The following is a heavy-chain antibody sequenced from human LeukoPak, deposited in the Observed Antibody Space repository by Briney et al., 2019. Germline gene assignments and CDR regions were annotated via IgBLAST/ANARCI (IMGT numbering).Heavy chain of an antibody. CDR3: ARVGGYSYGNYYFHY. V-gene: IGHV4-38-2*01. J-gene: IGHJ4*02. D-gene: IGHD5-18*01. CDR2: IYHSGST. CDR1: GYSISSGYY. Sequence: PSETLSLTCAVSGYSISSGYYWGWIRQPPGKGLDWIGSIYHSGSTYYNPSLRSRVTISIDTYKNQFSLRVNSVTATDTGVYYCARVGGYSYGNYYFHYWGEGSLVSVCS.